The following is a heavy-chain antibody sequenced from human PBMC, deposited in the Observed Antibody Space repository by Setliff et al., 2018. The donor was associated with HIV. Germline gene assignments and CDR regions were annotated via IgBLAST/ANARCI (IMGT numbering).Heavy chain of an antibody. CDR3: ARVAAAVITHYYYYMDV. D-gene: IGHD6-13*01. CDR1: GFTFDDYG. Sequence: GGSLRLSCAASGFTFDDYGMSWVRQAPGKGLEWVSGINWNGGSTGYADSVKGRFTISRDNAKNSLYLQMNSLRAEDTALYYCARVAAAVITHYYYYMDVWGKGTTVTAP. J-gene: IGHJ6*03. CDR2: INWNGGST. V-gene: IGHV3-20*04.